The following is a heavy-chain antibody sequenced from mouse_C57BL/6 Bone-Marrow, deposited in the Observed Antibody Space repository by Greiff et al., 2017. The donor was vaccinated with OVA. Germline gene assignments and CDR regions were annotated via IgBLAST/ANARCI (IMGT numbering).Heavy chain of an antibody. V-gene: IGHV1-69*01. CDR3: ARYDSNYEGFAY. CDR1: GYTFTSYW. J-gene: IGHJ3*01. CDR2: IDPSDSYT. D-gene: IGHD2-5*01. Sequence: QVQLQQPGAELVMPGASVKLSCKASGYTFTSYWMHWVKQRPGQGLEWIGEIDPSDSYTNYNQKFKGKSTLTVDKSSSTAYMQLSSLTSEASAVYYSARYDSNYEGFAYWGQGTLVTVSA.